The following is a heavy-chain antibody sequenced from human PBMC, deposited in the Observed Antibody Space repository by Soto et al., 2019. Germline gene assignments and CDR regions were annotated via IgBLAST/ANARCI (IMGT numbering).Heavy chain of an antibody. D-gene: IGHD5-18*01. J-gene: IGHJ6*02. V-gene: IGHV5-10-1*01. CDR1: GYSFTSYW. CDR2: IDPSDSYT. Sequence: GESLKISCKGSGYSFTSYWISWVRQMPGKGLEWMGRIDPSDSYTNYSPSFQGHVTISADKAIGTAYLQWSSLKASDTAMYYCARHIRWGRGGYSYGYYYGMDVWGQGTTVTVSS. CDR3: ARHIRWGRGGYSYGYYYGMDV.